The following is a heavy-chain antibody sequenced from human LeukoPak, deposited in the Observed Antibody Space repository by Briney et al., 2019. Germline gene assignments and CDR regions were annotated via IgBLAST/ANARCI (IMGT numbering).Heavy chain of an antibody. Sequence: GGSLRLSCAASGFTVSSNYMNWVRQAPGKGLEWVSVLYSGGSTYYADSVKGRFTISRDSSRNTLYLQMNSLRAEDTAVYYCARENIAVAGYYYFDYWGQGTLVTVSS. CDR2: LYSGGST. V-gene: IGHV3-53*01. CDR3: ARENIAVAGYYYFDY. J-gene: IGHJ4*02. CDR1: GFTVSSNY. D-gene: IGHD6-19*01.